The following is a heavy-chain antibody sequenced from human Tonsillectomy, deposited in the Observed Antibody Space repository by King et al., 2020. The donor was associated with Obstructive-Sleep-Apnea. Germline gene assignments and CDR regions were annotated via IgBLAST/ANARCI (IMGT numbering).Heavy chain of an antibody. V-gene: IGHV4-31*03. Sequence: QLQESGPGLVKPSQTLSLTCTVSGGSISSGGYYWSWIRQHPGKGLAWIGYIYYSWSTYYNPSLKSRVTISVDTSKNQFSLKLSSVTAADTALYYCARERSYYDILTGYYLYYYGMDVWGQGTTVTVSS. CDR2: IYYSWST. CDR3: ARERSYYDILTGYYLYYYGMDV. J-gene: IGHJ6*02. CDR1: GGSISSGGYY. D-gene: IGHD3-9*01.